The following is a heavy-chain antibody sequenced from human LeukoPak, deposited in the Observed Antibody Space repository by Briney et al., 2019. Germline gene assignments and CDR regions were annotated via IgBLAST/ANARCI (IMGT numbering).Heavy chain of an antibody. V-gene: IGHV3-7*01. CDR3: AREDGSHDSNGFYIYYFDY. J-gene: IGHJ4*02. D-gene: IGHD3-22*01. Sequence: SGGSLRLSCETSGFRFSNHWMSWVRQAPGKGLEWVANIKKDGSEEYYVESVKGRFTISRDNVKNSLYLQMNSLRAEDTARYYCAREDGSHDSNGFYIYYFDYWGQGTLVTVSS. CDR2: IKKDGSEE. CDR1: GFRFSNHW.